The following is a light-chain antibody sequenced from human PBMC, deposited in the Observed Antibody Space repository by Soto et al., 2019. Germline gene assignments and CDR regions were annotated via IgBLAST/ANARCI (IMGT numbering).Light chain of an antibody. Sequence: EIVLKQSQGTLSLSPGERATLSCRASQSVSSYLAWYQQKPGQAPRLLIYDASNRATGIPARFSGSGSGTDFTLTISSLEPEDFAVYYCQQRSNWPPNTFGQGTRLEI. V-gene: IGKV3-11*01. J-gene: IGKJ5*01. CDR1: QSVSSY. CDR2: DAS. CDR3: QQRSNWPPNT.